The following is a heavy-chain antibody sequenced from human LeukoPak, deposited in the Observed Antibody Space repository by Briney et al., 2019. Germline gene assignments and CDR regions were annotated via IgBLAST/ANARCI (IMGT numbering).Heavy chain of an antibody. D-gene: IGHD2-15*01. V-gene: IGHV4-4*07. J-gene: IGHJ4*02. CDR3: VREWWGGEGMREFDY. CDR2: IYTSGST. Sequence: SETLSLTCTVSGGSISSYYWSWIRQPAGKGLEWIGRIYTSGSTNYNPSLKSRVTMSVDTSKNQFSLKLSSVTAADTAVYYCVREWWGGEGMREFDYWGQGTLVTVSS. CDR1: GGSISSYY.